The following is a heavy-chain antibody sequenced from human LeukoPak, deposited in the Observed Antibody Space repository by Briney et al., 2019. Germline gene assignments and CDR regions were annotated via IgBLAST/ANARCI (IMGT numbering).Heavy chain of an antibody. V-gene: IGHV4-39*01. CDR2: IYYSGST. D-gene: IGHD1-26*01. CDR3: ARRAYSGFDW. J-gene: IGHJ4*02. CDR1: GGSISSSSYY. Sequence: KPSETLSLTCTVSGGSISSSSYYWGWIRQPPGKGLEWIGSIYYSGSTYYNPSLKSRVTISVDTSKNQFSLKLSSVTAADTAVYYCARRAYSGFDWWGQGTLVTVAS.